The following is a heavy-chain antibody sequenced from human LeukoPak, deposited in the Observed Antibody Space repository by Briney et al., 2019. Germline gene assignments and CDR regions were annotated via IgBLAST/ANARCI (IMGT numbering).Heavy chain of an antibody. J-gene: IGHJ4*02. Sequence: SETLSLTCTVSGGSISSYYWSWIRQPPGKGLEWIGYIYYSGSTNYNPSLKSRVTISVDTSKNQFSLRLSSVTAADTAVYYCATTTMVRADYWGQGTLVTVSS. V-gene: IGHV4-59*12. D-gene: IGHD3-10*01. CDR1: GGSISSYY. CDR2: IYYSGST. CDR3: ATTTMVRADY.